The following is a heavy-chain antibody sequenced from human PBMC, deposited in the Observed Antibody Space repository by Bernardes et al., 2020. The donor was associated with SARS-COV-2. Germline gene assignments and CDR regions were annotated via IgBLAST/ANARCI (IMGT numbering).Heavy chain of an antibody. CDR2: IFHSGTT. Sequence: SETLSLTCAVSGGSITSPHWWTWVRQPPGKGLEWIGEIFHSGTTSYNTTLQSRVTLSVDRSKNQFSLKLTSVTAADTAVYYCARFESISLGNWYLDLWGRGTLVTVSS. CDR3: ARFESISLGNWYLDL. D-gene: IGHD6-6*01. V-gene: IGHV4-4*02. J-gene: IGHJ2*01. CDR1: GGSITSPHW.